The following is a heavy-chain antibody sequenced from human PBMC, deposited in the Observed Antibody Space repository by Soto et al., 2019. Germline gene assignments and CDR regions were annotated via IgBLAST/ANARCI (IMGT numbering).Heavy chain of an antibody. D-gene: IGHD4-17*01. CDR2: INHSGST. V-gene: IGHV4-34*01. CDR1: GGSFSGYY. J-gene: IGHJ4*02. Sequence: SETLSLTCAVYGGSFSGYYWSWIRQPPGKGLEWIGEINHSGSTNYNPSLKSRVTISVDTSKNQFSLKLSSVTAADTAVYYCARGREVTTPFDYWGQGTLVTVSS. CDR3: ARGREVTTPFDY.